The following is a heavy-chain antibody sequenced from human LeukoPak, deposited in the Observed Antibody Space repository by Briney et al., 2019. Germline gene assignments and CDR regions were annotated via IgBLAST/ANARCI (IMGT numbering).Heavy chain of an antibody. Sequence: SETLSLTCTVSGGSINSYYWSWIRQPPGKGLEWIGYIYYTGTTNYNPSLKSRVTISLDTSKNQFSLKLSSVTAADTAVYYCARDLTYWGQGTLVTVSS. CDR1: GGSINSYY. CDR2: IYYTGTT. V-gene: IGHV4-59*12. CDR3: ARDLTY. J-gene: IGHJ4*02.